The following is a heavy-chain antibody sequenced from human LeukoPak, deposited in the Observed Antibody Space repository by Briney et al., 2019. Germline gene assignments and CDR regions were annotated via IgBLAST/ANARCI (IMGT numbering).Heavy chain of an antibody. V-gene: IGHV1-18*01. CDR1: GYTFTSYG. Sequence: ASVKVSCKASGYTFTSYGISWVRQAPGQGLEWMGWISAYNGNTNYAQKLQGRVTMTTDTSTSTAYMELRSLRSDDTAVYYCARAQELYSADAFDIWGQGTMVTVSS. CDR3: ARAQELYSADAFDI. J-gene: IGHJ3*02. D-gene: IGHD1-26*01. CDR2: ISAYNGNT.